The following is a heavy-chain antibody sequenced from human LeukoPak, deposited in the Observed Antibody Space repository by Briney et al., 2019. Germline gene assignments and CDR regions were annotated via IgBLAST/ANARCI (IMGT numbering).Heavy chain of an antibody. CDR1: GGSFSGYY. J-gene: IGHJ4*02. CDR3: ARGSAMYSGSYYSFDY. D-gene: IGHD1-26*01. CDR2: INHSGST. V-gene: IGHV4-34*01. Sequence: SETLSLTCAVYGGSFSGYYWSWIRQPPGKGLEWIGEINHSGSTNYNPSLKSRVTISVDTSKNQFSLKLSSVTAADTAVYYCARGSAMYSGSYYSFDYWGQGTLVTVSS.